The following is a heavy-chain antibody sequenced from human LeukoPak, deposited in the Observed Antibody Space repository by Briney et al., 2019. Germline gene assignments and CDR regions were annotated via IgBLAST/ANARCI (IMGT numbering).Heavy chain of an antibody. Sequence: SETLSLTCTVSGGSISSGSYYWGWIRQPPGKGLEWIGSINYSGSTYYNPSLKSRVTVSVDTSRNLFSLKLSSVTAADTAVYYCARTYKFLEDYWGQGTLVTVSS. J-gene: IGHJ4*02. V-gene: IGHV4-39*01. CDR3: ARTYKFLEDY. CDR1: GGSISSGSYY. CDR2: INYSGST. D-gene: IGHD1-14*01.